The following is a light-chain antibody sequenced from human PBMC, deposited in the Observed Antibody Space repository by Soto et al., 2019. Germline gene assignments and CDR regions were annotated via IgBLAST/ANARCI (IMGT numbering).Light chain of an antibody. V-gene: IGLV1-44*01. CDR3: AAWDDSLHGLV. CDR1: SSNIGSNT. J-gene: IGLJ1*01. CDR2: SNN. Sequence: QLVLTQPPSASGTPGQRVTISCSGSSSNIGSNTVNWYQQFPGTAPKLLIYSNNQRPSGVPDRFSGSKSGTSASLAISGLQSEDEADYYCAAWDDSLHGLVFGTGTKLTVL.